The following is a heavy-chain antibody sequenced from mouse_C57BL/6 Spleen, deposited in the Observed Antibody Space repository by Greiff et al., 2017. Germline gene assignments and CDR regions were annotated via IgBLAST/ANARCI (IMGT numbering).Heavy chain of an antibody. J-gene: IGHJ2*01. D-gene: IGHD4-1*01. CDR1: GFTFSDYY. V-gene: IGHV5-12*01. CDR2: ISNGGGST. Sequence: EVKLVESGGGLVQPGGSLKLSCAASGFTFSDYYMYWVRQTPEKRLEWVAYISNGGGSTYYPDTVKGRFTISRDNAKNTLYLQMSRLKSEDTAMYYCARHGWEGYFDYWGQGTTLTVSS. CDR3: ARHGWEGYFDY.